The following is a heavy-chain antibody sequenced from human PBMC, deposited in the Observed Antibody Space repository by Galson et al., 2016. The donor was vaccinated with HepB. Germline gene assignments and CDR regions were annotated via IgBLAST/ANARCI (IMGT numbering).Heavy chain of an antibody. J-gene: IGHJ4*02. CDR2: IGGSDIKT. V-gene: IGHV3-23*01. D-gene: IGHD5-18*01. CDR1: GFTFSHYA. Sequence: SLRLSCAASGFTFSHYAMSWVRQAPGKGLEWVSGIGGSDIKTYYADSVRGRVTISRDNSKNTLYLQVDSLRDEDSAVYYCAKDRGGRLDTGTLDFWGQGTLVTISS. CDR3: AKDRGGRLDTGTLDF.